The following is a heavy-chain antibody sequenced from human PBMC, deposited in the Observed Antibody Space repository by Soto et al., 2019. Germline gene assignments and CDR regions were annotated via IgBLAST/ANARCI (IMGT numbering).Heavy chain of an antibody. V-gene: IGHV3-23*01. CDR2: ISGSGGST. D-gene: IGHD3-22*01. CDR3: ARLPGAFYYDNSDYDFHDY. CDR1: GFTFSSNA. Sequence: GGSLRPSCAASGFTFSSNAMSWVRQAPGKGLEWVSGISGSGGSTYYADSVKGRFTLSKDSSRSTVSLQMNSLRAEDTAVYYCARLPGAFYYDNSDYDFHDYWGQGTMVTVSS. J-gene: IGHJ4*02.